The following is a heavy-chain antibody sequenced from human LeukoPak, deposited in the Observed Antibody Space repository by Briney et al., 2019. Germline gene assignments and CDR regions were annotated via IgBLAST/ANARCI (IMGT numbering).Heavy chain of an antibody. Sequence: GGSLRLSCAASGFTFSSYAMHWVRQAPGKGLEWVAVISYDGSNKYYADSVKGRFTISRDNAKKSLYLQMNSLRAEDTAVYYCARVYQGVSLFDGIDYWGQGTLVTVSS. CDR3: ARVYQGVSLFDGIDY. D-gene: IGHD3-10*01. CDR1: GFTFSSYA. CDR2: ISYDGSNK. J-gene: IGHJ4*02. V-gene: IGHV3-30*04.